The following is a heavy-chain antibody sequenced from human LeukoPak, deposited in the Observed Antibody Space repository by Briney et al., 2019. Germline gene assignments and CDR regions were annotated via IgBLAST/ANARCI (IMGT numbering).Heavy chain of an antibody. CDR3: ARGRRQQWLVRGY. Sequence: ASVKVSCKGSGYTFTSYDINWVRQATGQGLEWMGWMNPNSGNTGYAQKFQGRVTMTRNTSISTAYMELSSLRSEDTAVYYCARGRRQQWLVRGYWGQGTLVTVSS. CDR2: MNPNSGNT. D-gene: IGHD6-19*01. J-gene: IGHJ4*02. V-gene: IGHV1-8*01. CDR1: GYTFTSYD.